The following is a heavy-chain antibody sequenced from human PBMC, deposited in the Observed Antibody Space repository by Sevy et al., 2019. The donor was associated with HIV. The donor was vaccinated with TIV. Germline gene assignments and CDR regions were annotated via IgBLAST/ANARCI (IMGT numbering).Heavy chain of an antibody. CDR2: ISSSSSYI. D-gene: IGHD5-12*01. CDR3: ARDRGGYKVWTAPLSY. J-gene: IGHJ4*02. CDR1: GFSFSSYS. V-gene: IGHV3-21*01. Sequence: GGSLRLSCAASGFSFSSYSMNWVSQAPGKGLEWVSSISSSSSYIYYADSVKGRFTISRDNAKNSLYLQMNSLRAEDTAVYYCARDRGGYKVWTAPLSYWGQGTLVTVSS.